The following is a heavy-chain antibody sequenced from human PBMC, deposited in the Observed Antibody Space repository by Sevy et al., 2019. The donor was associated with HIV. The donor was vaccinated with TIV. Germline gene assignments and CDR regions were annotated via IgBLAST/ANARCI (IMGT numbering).Heavy chain of an antibody. D-gene: IGHD4-17*01. CDR1: GFNFSIYG. CDR2: IWYDGSNK. CDR3: ARGRDYGNFDY. V-gene: IGHV3-33*01. Sequence: GGSLRLSCAASGFNFSIYGMHWVRQAPGKGLEWVALIWYDGSNKYYADSVKGRFTISRDNSKNTLFLQMNSLEAEDTAVYYCARGRDYGNFDYWGQGTLVTVSS. J-gene: IGHJ4*02.